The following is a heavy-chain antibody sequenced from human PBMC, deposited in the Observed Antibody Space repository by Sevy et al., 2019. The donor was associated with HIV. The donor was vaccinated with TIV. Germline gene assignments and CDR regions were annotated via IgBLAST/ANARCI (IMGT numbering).Heavy chain of an antibody. CDR2: ISSSSSYI. V-gene: IGHV3-21*01. CDR3: ARALDYYDSGGYFY. Sequence: GGSLRLSCVASGFIFSNYDMNWVRQAPGKGLEWVSSISSSSSYIYYADSVKGRFTISRDNAKYSLYLQMHSLRAEDTATYYCARALDYYDSGGYFYWGRGTLVTVSS. J-gene: IGHJ4*02. CDR1: GFIFSNYD. D-gene: IGHD3-22*01.